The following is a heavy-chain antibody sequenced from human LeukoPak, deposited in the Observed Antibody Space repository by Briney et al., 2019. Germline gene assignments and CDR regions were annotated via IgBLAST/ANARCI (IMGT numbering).Heavy chain of an antibody. V-gene: IGHV3-7*01. Sequence: TGGSLRLSCAASGFTFSSYWMSWVRQAPGKGLEWVANINQDGSEKRFVDSVKGRFTISRDNAQKSLFLQMNSLRAEDTAVYYCARDLGIAVAGTPFDYWGRGTLVTVSS. CDR1: GFTFSSYW. J-gene: IGHJ4*02. CDR2: INQDGSEK. CDR3: ARDLGIAVAGTPFDY. D-gene: IGHD6-19*01.